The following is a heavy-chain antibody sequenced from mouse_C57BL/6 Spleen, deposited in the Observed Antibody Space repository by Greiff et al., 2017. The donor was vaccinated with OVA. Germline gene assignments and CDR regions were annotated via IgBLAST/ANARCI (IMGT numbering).Heavy chain of an antibody. V-gene: IGHV1-61*01. J-gene: IGHJ2*01. D-gene: IGHD1-1*01. Sequence: VQLQQSGAELVRPGSSVKLSCKASGYTFTSYCLDWVKQRPGQGLEWIGNIYPTDGYTSYNQKFKDKATLTVDKSSSTAYMQLSSLTSEDSAVYYGAREGTTDYFDYWGQGTTLTVSS. CDR1: GYTFTSYC. CDR3: AREGTTDYFDY. CDR2: IYPTDGYT.